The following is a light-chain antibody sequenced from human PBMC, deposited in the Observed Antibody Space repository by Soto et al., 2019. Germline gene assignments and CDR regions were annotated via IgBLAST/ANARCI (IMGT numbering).Light chain of an antibody. J-gene: IGLJ2*01. CDR1: SSDVGGYNY. CDR2: GVS. Sequence: QSVLTQPASVSGSPGQSITISCTGTSSDVGGYNYVSWYQQHPGKAPKLIIYGVSNWPSGVSNRFSGSKSGNTASLTISGLQAEDEADYYCSSYTVSSTLVFGGGTKLTVL. CDR3: SSYTVSSTLV. V-gene: IGLV2-14*01.